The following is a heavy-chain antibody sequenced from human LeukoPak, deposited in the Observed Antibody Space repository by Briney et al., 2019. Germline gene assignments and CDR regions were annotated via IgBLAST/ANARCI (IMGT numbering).Heavy chain of an antibody. V-gene: IGHV3-23*01. Sequence: GGSLRLSCATSGFSFSNYAMSWVRQAPGKGLEWVSAISGEGVTIYYADSVKGRFTISRDNSKNSLYLQMNSLRAEDTAVYYCAGPTYASGSYRGLMVFDLWGQGTLVSVS. CDR1: GFSFSNYA. CDR3: AGPTYASGSYRGLMVFDL. D-gene: IGHD3-10*01. J-gene: IGHJ4*02. CDR2: ISGEGVTI.